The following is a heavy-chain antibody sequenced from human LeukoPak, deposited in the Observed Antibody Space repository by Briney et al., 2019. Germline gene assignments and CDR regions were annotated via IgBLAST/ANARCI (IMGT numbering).Heavy chain of an antibody. J-gene: IGHJ6*03. D-gene: IGHD2-8*01. CDR1: GYSFTSYW. CDR3: ARHGHCTNGVCYSNYYYYMDV. Sequence: GXSLKISCKGSGYSFTSYWIGWGRQMPGKGLEGMGSIYPDESDTRYSPSFEGQVIISVDKSISTAYLQWSSLKASDTATYYCARHGHCTNGVCYSNYYYYMDVWGKGTTVTVSS. V-gene: IGHV5-51*01. CDR2: IYPDESDT.